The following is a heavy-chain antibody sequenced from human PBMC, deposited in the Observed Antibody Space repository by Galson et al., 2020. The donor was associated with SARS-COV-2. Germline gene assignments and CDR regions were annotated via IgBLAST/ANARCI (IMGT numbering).Heavy chain of an antibody. CDR3: ARRRGNLLRGEGTFDY. Sequence: SETLSLTCSVSGGSISGASYYWGWIRQPPGKGLEWIGNVYNSGNTYYNPSLESRVTMSVDTSKSQFSLKLTSVTAADTAVYYCARRRGNLLRGEGTFDYWGQGALVTVSS. CDR2: VYNSGNT. J-gene: IGHJ4*02. D-gene: IGHD3-16*01. CDR1: GGSISGASYY. V-gene: IGHV4-39*01.